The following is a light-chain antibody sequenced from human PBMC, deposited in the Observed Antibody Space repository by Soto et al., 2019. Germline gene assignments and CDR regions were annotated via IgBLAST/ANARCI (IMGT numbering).Light chain of an antibody. CDR3: CSYAGSYLKV. V-gene: IGLV2-11*01. CDR2: DVS. J-gene: IGLJ3*02. Sequence: QSVLTQPRSVSGSPGQSVTISCTGTSSDVGGYNYVSWYQQHPGKAPKLMIYDVSKRPSGVPDRFSGSKSGNTASLTISGLQAEDEADYYCCSYAGSYLKVLGGGTKLTVL. CDR1: SSDVGGYNY.